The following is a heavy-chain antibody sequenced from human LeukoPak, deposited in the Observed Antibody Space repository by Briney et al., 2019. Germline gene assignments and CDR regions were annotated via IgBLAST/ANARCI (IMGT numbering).Heavy chain of an antibody. CDR1: GGSTSSNY. V-gene: IGHV4-59*08. Sequence: SETLSLTCIVSGGSTSSNYWSWIRQPPGKGLEWIGNSYSSGTTNYNPSLKSRVTISINTSKNQFSLNLSSMTAADTAVYYCARGLTIFIGYNWPEHYYYMDVWGKGTTVTISS. J-gene: IGHJ6*03. CDR3: ARGLTIFIGYNWPEHYYYMDV. D-gene: IGHD5-24*01. CDR2: SYSSGTT.